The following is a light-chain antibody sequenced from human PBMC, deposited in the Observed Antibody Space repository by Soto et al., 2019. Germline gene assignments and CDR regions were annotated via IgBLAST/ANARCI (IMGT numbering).Light chain of an antibody. V-gene: IGKV1-33*01. CDR3: QQYDNLPLT. CDR2: DAS. J-gene: IGKJ4*01. CDR1: QDISNY. Sequence: DIQMTQSPSSLSASVGDRVTITCQASQDISNYLNWYQQKTGKAPKLLIYDASNLETGVPSRFSGSGSGTDFTFTISSLQHEDIATYYCQQYDNLPLTCGGGTKVEMK.